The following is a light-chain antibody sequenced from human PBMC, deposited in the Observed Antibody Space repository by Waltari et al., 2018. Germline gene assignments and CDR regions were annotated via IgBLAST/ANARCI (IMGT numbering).Light chain of an antibody. J-gene: IGKJ2*01. Sequence: DIVMTQSPDSLAVSLGERATINCKSSQNILYSSNSKNYLAWYQHKPGQPPKLLIYWASTRESGVPDRFSGSGSETDFTLTISSLQAEDVAVYYCQQYYSIPYTLGQGTKLEIK. CDR3: QQYYSIPYT. V-gene: IGKV4-1*01. CDR2: WAS. CDR1: QNILYSSNSKNY.